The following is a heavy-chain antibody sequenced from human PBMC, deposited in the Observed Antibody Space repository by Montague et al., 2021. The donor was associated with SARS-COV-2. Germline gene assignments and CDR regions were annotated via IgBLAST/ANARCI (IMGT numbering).Heavy chain of an antibody. CDR3: ARRSYSSSWYDY. D-gene: IGHD6-13*01. CDR2: IDPSDSYT. V-gene: IGHV5-10-1*01. J-gene: IGHJ4*02. CDR1: GYSFTSYW. Sequence: QSGAEVKTPGESLRISCKGSGYSFTSYWISWVRQMPGKGLEWMGRIDPSDSYTNYSPSFQGHVTISADRSISTAYLQWSSLKASDTAMYYCARRSYSSSWYDYWGQGTLVTVSS.